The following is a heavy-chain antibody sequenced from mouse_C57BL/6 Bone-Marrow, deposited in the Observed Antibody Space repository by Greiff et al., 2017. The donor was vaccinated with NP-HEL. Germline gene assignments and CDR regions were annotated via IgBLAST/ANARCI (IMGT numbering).Heavy chain of an antibody. V-gene: IGHV5-4*01. J-gene: IGHJ1*03. CDR3: AKYGNYGDWYFDV. Sequence: EVQGVESGGGLVKPGGSLKLSCAASGFTFSSYAMSWVRQTPEKRLEWVATISDGGSYTYYPDNVKGRFTISRDNAKNNLYLQMSHLKSEDTAMYYCAKYGNYGDWYFDVWGTGTTVTVSS. CDR1: GFTFSSYA. D-gene: IGHD2-10*02. CDR2: ISDGGSYT.